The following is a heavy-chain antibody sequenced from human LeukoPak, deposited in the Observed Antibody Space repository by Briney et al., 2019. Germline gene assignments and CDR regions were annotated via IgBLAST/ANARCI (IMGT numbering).Heavy chain of an antibody. CDR2: ISYDGSNK. D-gene: IGHD4-11*01. CDR3: AKNYRATVTTSFDY. Sequence: PGRSLRLSCAASGFTFSSYGMHWVRQAPGKGLEWVAVISYDGSNKYYADSVKGRFTISRDNSKNTLYLQMNSLRAEDTAVYYCAKNYRATVTTSFDYWGQGTLVTVSS. J-gene: IGHJ4*02. V-gene: IGHV3-30*18. CDR1: GFTFSSYG.